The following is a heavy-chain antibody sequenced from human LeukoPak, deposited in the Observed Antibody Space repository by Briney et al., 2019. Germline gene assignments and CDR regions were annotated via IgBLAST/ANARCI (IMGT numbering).Heavy chain of an antibody. D-gene: IGHD5-24*01. CDR2: IGSSGGSK. Sequence: GGSLRLSCAASGFNFNVYAMTWVRQAPGKGLEWVSSIGSSGGSKYYADSVKGRFTISRDNSKNTLYLQMSSLRAEDTAVYYCANGRDGYNFDYWGQGTLVTVSS. V-gene: IGHV3-23*01. J-gene: IGHJ4*02. CDR3: ANGRDGYNFDY. CDR1: GFNFNVYA.